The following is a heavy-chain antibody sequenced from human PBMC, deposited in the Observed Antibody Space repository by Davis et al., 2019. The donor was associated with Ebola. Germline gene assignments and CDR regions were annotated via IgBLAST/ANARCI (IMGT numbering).Heavy chain of an antibody. V-gene: IGHV3-48*03. D-gene: IGHD3-3*01. CDR1: GFTFSSYE. CDR3: ARELLNYDFWSGYYTVDY. Sequence: GGSLRLSCAASGFTFSSYEMNWVRQAPGKGLEWVSYISSSGSTIYYADSVKSRFTISRDNSKNTLYLQMNSLRAEDTAVYYCARELLNYDFWSGYYTVDYWGQGTLVTVSS. J-gene: IGHJ4*02. CDR2: ISSSGSTI.